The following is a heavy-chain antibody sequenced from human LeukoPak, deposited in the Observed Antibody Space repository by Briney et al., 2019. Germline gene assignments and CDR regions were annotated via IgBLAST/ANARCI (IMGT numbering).Heavy chain of an antibody. J-gene: IGHJ5*02. CDR1: GYTFTGYY. CDR2: INPNSGGT. V-gene: IGHV1-2*02. Sequence: ASVKISCKASGYTFTGYYMHWVRQAPGQGLEWMGWINPNSGGTNYAQKFQGRVTMTRDTSISTAYMELSRLRSDDTAVYYCARDEYYDFWSGYYSRFDPWGQGTLATVSS. D-gene: IGHD3-3*01. CDR3: ARDEYYDFWSGYYSRFDP.